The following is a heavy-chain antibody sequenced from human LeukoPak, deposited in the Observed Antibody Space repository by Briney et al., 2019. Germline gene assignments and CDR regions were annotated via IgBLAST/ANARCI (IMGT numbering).Heavy chain of an antibody. CDR3: ARDKERGWFGEFPNWFDP. CDR2: ISRSSSTI. Sequence: GGSLRLSCAASGFTFSSYSMNWVRQAPGKGLEWVSYISRSSSTIYYADSVKGRFTISRDNAKNSLYLQMNSLRDEDTAVYYCARDKERGWFGEFPNWFDPWGQGTLVTVSS. D-gene: IGHD3-10*01. V-gene: IGHV3-48*02. J-gene: IGHJ5*02. CDR1: GFTFSSYS.